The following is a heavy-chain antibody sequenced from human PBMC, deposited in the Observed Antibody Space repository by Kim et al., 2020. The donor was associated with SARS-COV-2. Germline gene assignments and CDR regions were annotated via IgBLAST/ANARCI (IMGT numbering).Heavy chain of an antibody. D-gene: IGHD3-10*01. V-gene: IGHV4-34*01. CDR3: ARGPPGGARDFDY. J-gene: IGHJ4*02. Sequence: STPSLRSHVTISVATSKNQFSLKLSAVTAADTAVYYCARGPPGGARDFDYWGQGTLVTVSS.